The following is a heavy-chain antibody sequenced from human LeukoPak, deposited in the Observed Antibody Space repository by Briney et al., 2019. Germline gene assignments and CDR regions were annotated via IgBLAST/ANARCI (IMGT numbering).Heavy chain of an antibody. V-gene: IGHV4-4*07. D-gene: IGHD3-22*01. Sequence: SETLSLTCTVSGGSISTYYWSWIRQPAGKGLEWIGRIYSSESTNYNPPESTNYNPSLKSRVTMSADTSKNQLSLKLSSVTAEDTALYYCARRYYYDSSGYLSAFDIWGQGTMVTVSS. CDR3: ARRYYYDSSGYLSAFDI. CDR2: IYSSEST. CDR1: GGSISTYY. J-gene: IGHJ3*02.